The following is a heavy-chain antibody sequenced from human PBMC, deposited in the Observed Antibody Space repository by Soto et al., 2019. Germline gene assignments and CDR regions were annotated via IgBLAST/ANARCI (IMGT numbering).Heavy chain of an antibody. V-gene: IGHV3-11*01. CDR2: ISSSGSTM. CDR1: GFTFSDYY. Sequence: GGSLRLSCAASGFTFSDYYMSWIRQAPGKGLEWVSYISSSGSTMYYADSVKGRFTISRDNAKNSLYLQMNSLRAEDTAVDYCARRMIVATRINWFDPWGQGTLVTVSS. D-gene: IGHD5-12*01. J-gene: IGHJ5*02. CDR3: ARRMIVATRINWFDP.